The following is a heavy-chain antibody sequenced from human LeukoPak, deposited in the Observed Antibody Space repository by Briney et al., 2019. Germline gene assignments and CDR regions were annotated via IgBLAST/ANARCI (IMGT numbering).Heavy chain of an antibody. Sequence: ASVKVSCKASGYTFTSYYITWVRQAPEQGLEWMGWISGYNGKTKYVQKFQGRVTMTIDTSSTTAYMELRSLTSDDTAVYYCARVRDYFDSSDYSDYWGQGTLVTVSS. CDR1: GYTFTSYY. CDR2: ISGYNGKT. D-gene: IGHD3-22*01. CDR3: ARVRDYFDSSDYSDY. V-gene: IGHV1-18*04. J-gene: IGHJ4*02.